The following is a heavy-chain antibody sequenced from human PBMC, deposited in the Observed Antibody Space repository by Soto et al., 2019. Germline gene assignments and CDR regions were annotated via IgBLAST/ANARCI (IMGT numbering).Heavy chain of an antibody. V-gene: IGHV4-4*07. CDR2: IFANGHT. D-gene: IGHD6-13*01. CDR1: GGSISEKY. Sequence: SETLSLTCIVSGGSISEKYWNWVRQPPGKGLEWIGLIFANGHTDYNPSLKSRVTMSVDASKDQFSLRLTSMTAADTAVYYCVASLAASGLNWLDPWGRGTLVTVSS. J-gene: IGHJ5*02. CDR3: VASLAASGLNWLDP.